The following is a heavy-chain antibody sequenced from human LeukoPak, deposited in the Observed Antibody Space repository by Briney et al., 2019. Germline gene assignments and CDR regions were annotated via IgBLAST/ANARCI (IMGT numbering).Heavy chain of an antibody. CDR3: AKARRRGYSYGYDY. V-gene: IGHV3-23*01. CDR2: ISGSGGST. Sequence: GGSLRLSCAASGFTVSSNYMSWVRQAPGKGLEWVSAISGSGGSTYYADSVKGRFTISRDNSKNTLYLQMNSLRAEDTAVYYCAKARRRGYSYGYDYWGQGTLVTVSS. D-gene: IGHD5-18*01. J-gene: IGHJ4*02. CDR1: GFTVSSNY.